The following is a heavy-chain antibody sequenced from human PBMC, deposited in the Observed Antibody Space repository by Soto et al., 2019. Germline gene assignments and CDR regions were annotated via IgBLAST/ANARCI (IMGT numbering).Heavy chain of an antibody. J-gene: IGHJ5*02. CDR1: GFTFSDFN. CDR2: ISSSGRST. Sequence: EEQLVESGGGLVQPGGSLRLFCAASGFTFSDFNMNWVRQAPGKGLEWISYISSSGRSTYYADSVKGRFTISRDNANHSLFLQMNSLVDEDSAVYYCAKETFFFESRTSYSAQRPRWFDPWGQGTLVTVSA. V-gene: IGHV3-48*02. CDR3: AKETFFFESRTSYSAQRPRWFDP. D-gene: IGHD2-21*01.